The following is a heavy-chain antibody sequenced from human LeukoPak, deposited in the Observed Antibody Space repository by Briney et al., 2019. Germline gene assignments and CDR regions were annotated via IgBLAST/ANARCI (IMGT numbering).Heavy chain of an antibody. J-gene: IGHJ4*02. D-gene: IGHD3-22*01. CDR3: ARDFSSWYYYDSSGYDYFDD. CDR1: GGSISRSSYY. CDR2: IYYSGST. Sequence: SETLSLTCIVSGGSISRSSYYWGWIRQPPGKGLEWIGSIYYSGSTYYNPSLKSRVTISVDTSKNQFSLKLSSVTAADTAVYYCARDFSSWYYYDSSGYDYFDDWGQGTLVTVSS. V-gene: IGHV4-39*07.